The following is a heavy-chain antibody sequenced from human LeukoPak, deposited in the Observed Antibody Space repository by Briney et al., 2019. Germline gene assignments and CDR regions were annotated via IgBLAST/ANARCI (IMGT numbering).Heavy chain of an antibody. CDR2: ISSSGSTI. J-gene: IGHJ4*02. CDR1: GFTFSDYY. CDR3: AKVSGGGKDFDY. Sequence: PGGSLRLSCAASGFTFSDYYMGWMRQAPGKGLEWVSYISSSGSTIYYADSVKGRFTLSRDNAKNSLYLQMNSLRAEDTAVYYCAKVSGGGKDFDYWGQGTLVTVSS. V-gene: IGHV3-11*01. D-gene: IGHD3-16*01.